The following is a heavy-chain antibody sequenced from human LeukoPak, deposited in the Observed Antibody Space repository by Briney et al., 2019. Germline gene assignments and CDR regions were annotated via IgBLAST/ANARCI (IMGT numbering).Heavy chain of an antibody. CDR1: GFSFSNYA. CDR3: ANVIIVAAGYEYFQH. Sequence: GGSLRLSCAVSGFSFSNYAMSWVRQAPGKGLERVSGISGSGSDTFYADSVKGRFTISRDNSKNTLYLQMSSLRAEDTAVYYCANVIIVAAGYEYFQHWGQGTLVSVSS. D-gene: IGHD6-13*01. CDR2: ISGSGSDT. V-gene: IGHV3-23*01. J-gene: IGHJ1*01.